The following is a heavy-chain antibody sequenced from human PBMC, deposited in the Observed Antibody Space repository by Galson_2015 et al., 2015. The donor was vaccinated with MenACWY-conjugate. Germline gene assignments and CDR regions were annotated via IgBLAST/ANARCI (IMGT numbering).Heavy chain of an antibody. Sequence: SVKVSCKASGYTFTSYGISWVRQAPGQGLEWMGWISAYNGNTNYAQKLQGRVTMTTDTSTSTAYMELRSLRSDDTAVYYCARGNFFNYYDSSGYLGYFDYWGQGTLVTASS. CDR2: ISAYNGNT. CDR3: ARGNFFNYYDSSGYLGYFDY. J-gene: IGHJ4*02. CDR1: GYTFTSYG. D-gene: IGHD3-22*01. V-gene: IGHV1-18*01.